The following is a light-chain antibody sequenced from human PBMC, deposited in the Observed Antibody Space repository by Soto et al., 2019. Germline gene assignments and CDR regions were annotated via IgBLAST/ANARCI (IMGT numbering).Light chain of an antibody. CDR2: EVS. CDR1: SSDIGGYNY. Sequence: SVLTQPASVSGSPGQSITISCTGTSSDIGGYNYVSWYQQHPGKVPKLMIFEVSNRPSGVSYRFSGSKSGNTASLTISGLQAEDEADYYCSSYTGSSTLYVFGTGTKLTVL. J-gene: IGLJ1*01. CDR3: SSYTGSSTLYV. V-gene: IGLV2-14*01.